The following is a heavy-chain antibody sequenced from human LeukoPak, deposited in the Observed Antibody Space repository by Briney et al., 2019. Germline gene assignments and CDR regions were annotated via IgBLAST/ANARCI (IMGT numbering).Heavy chain of an antibody. Sequence: SVKVSCKSSGSTFTSYAISWVRQAPGQGHELMGMIIPILGITNYSQKFQGRVTITADKSTNTDYMEVSSLRSEETGVYYCVRESNSSGYFGDYWGQGTLVTVSS. J-gene: IGHJ4*02. CDR3: VRESNSSGYFGDY. CDR2: IIPILGIT. CDR1: GSTFTSYA. D-gene: IGHD3-22*01. V-gene: IGHV1-69*04.